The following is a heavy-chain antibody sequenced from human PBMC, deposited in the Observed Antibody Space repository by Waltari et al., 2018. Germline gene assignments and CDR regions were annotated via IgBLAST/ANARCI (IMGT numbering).Heavy chain of an antibody. V-gene: IGHV4-61*02. Sequence: QVQLQESGPGLVKPSQTLSLTCTVSGGSISSGNYYWSWFRQPAGRGLEWIGRIYASGGTDYNPSLKSRVAISIDTSKNLFSLKLSSVTATDTAVYYCARVDNLQGGIDFWGQGTLVTVSS. D-gene: IGHD3-16*01. CDR1: GGSISSGNYY. CDR2: IYASGGT. CDR3: ARVDNLQGGIDF. J-gene: IGHJ4*02.